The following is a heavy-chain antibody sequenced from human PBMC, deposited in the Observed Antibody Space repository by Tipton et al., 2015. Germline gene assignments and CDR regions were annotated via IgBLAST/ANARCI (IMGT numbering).Heavy chain of an antibody. CDR2: ISASGGIT. Sequence: SLRLSCAASGFTFSSYAMSWVRQAPGKGLEWVSIISASGGITYYADSVKGRFIISRDTSKNALYLQMNSLRAEDTAVYYCAKVDVVATIHDYYYDMDVWGQGTTVTVSS. V-gene: IGHV3-23*01. CDR3: AKVDVVATIHDYYYDMDV. CDR1: GFTFSSYA. D-gene: IGHD5-12*01. J-gene: IGHJ6*02.